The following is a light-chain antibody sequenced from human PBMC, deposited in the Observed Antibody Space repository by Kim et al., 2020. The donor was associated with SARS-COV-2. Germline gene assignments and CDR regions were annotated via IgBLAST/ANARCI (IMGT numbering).Light chain of an antibody. CDR3: TSYTGADNVV. Sequence: QSALTQPASVSGSPGQSITISCTGTSSLVGDYNYVSWYQQHPGKAPKLIIYDVTYRPSGVSTHFSGSKSGNTASLTISGLQAADEADYYCTSYTGADNVVFGGGTQLTVL. CDR2: DVT. V-gene: IGLV2-14*03. CDR1: SSLVGDYNY. J-gene: IGLJ2*01.